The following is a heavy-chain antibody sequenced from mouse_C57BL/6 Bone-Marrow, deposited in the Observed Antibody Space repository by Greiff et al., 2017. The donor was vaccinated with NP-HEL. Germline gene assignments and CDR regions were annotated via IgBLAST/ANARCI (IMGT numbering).Heavy chain of an antibody. D-gene: IGHD2-3*01. Sequence: QVQLQQPGAELVKPGASVKLSCKASGYTFTSYWMHWVKQRPGQGLEWIGMIHPNSGSTNYNEKFKSKATLTVDKSSSTAYMQLSSLTSEDSAVYYCARSGGWLLHYFDYWGQGTTLTVSS. CDR1: GYTFTSYW. CDR2: IHPNSGST. CDR3: ARSGGWLLHYFDY. J-gene: IGHJ2*01. V-gene: IGHV1-64*01.